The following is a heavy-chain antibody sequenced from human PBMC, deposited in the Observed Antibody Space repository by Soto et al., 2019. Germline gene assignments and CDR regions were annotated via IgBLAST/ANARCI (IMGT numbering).Heavy chain of an antibody. V-gene: IGHV3-11*01. Sequence: QGQLGESGGGLAKPGGSLRRSCAASGFTFSDYYMSWIRQAPGKGLEWVSYISSSGTTIYYADSVKGRFTISRDNARNSLFLPMNSMRADDTAVYYCAKGYVWGSYRPSMDVWGHGTTVTVSS. CDR2: ISSSGTTI. CDR3: AKGYVWGSYRPSMDV. D-gene: IGHD3-16*02. CDR1: GFTFSDYY. J-gene: IGHJ6*02.